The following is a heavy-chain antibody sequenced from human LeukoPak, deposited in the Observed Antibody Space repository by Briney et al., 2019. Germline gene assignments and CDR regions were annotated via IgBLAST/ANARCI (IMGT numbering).Heavy chain of an antibody. V-gene: IGHV3-23*01. Sequence: GGSLRLSCVVSGISLTNYAMTWVRQAPGKGLELLSYISQSGGSTSYADSVKGRFTISSDTSLNTLYLQMTSLRAEATAVYFCAKRGIVIRGILVIGYHQEAYHYDYWGQGVLVTVSS. CDR3: AKRGIVIRGILVIGYHQEAYHYDY. CDR2: ISQSGGST. CDR1: GISLTNYA. D-gene: IGHD3-10*01. J-gene: IGHJ4*02.